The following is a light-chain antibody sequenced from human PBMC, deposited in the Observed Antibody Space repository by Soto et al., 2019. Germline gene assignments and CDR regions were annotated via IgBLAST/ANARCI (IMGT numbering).Light chain of an antibody. CDR3: QLYGTSPH. J-gene: IGKJ5*01. CDR1: QSRGSNF. CDR2: ASS. V-gene: IGKV3-20*01. Sequence: EIVLTQSPGTLSFSPRERATLSCTTSQSRGSNFSAWYQHKPRQTPRLLIYASSNRATGIPDSLSGSASGTDFPLTINRMPPEDSAVYYCQLYGTSPHFGQGTRLEIK.